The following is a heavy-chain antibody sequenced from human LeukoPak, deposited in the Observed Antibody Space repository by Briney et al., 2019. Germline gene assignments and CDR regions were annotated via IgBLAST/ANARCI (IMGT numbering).Heavy chain of an antibody. V-gene: IGHV5-51*01. Sequence: GESLKISCKSSGYSFTSYWIGWVRQMPGKGLEWMGIIYPGDSDTRYSPSFQGQVTISADKSISTAYLQWSSLKASDTAMYYCARSSFGSGSSGYYYNYYMDVWGKGTTVTVSS. D-gene: IGHD6-19*01. CDR1: GYSFTSYW. CDR3: ARSSFGSGSSGYYYNYYMDV. J-gene: IGHJ6*03. CDR2: IYPGDSDT.